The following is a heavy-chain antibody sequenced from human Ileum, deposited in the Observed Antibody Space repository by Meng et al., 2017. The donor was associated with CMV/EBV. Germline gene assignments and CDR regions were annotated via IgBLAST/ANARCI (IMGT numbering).Heavy chain of an antibody. Sequence: GGSLRLSCKGSGYSFTSYWIGWVRQMPGKGLEWMGIIYPGDSDTRYSPSFQGQVTISADKSISTAYLQWSSLKASDTAMYYCARHGDIVVVPAAIPSGYYYGMDVWGQGNTVTVSS. D-gene: IGHD2-2*02. CDR2: IYPGDSDT. CDR1: GYSFTSYW. J-gene: IGHJ6*02. V-gene: IGHV5-51*01. CDR3: ARHGDIVVVPAAIPSGYYYGMDV.